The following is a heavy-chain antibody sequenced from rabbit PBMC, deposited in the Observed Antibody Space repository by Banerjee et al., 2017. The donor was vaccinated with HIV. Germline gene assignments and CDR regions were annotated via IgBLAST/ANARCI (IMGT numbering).Heavy chain of an antibody. V-gene: IGHV1S45*01. J-gene: IGHJ4*01. D-gene: IGHD8-1*01. Sequence: EQLVESGGGLVQPAGSLTLTCKASGFSFSDRDVMCWVRQAPGKGLKWIACINTATGKAVYASWAKGRFTISKTSSTTVTLQMTSLTAADTATYFCARGSAYGGNNYVWNLHLWGPGTLVTVS. CDR1: GFSFSDRDV. CDR2: INTATGKA. CDR3: ARGSAYGGNNYVWNLHL.